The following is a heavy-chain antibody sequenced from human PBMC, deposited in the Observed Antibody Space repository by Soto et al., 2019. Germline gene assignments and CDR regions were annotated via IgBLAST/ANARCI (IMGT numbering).Heavy chain of an antibody. CDR1: GFSLSTSGVG. CDR2: IYWDDDK. D-gene: IGHD5-18*01. V-gene: IGHV2-5*02. CDR3: AHRPDTAMVPGLFDY. Sequence: QITLKESGPTLVKPTQTLTLTCTFSGFSLSTSGVGVGWIRQPPGKALEWLALIYWDDDKRYSPSLKSRLTIPKYTSKNQVVLTMTNMDPVDTATYYCAHRPDTAMVPGLFDYWGQGTLVTVSS. J-gene: IGHJ4*02.